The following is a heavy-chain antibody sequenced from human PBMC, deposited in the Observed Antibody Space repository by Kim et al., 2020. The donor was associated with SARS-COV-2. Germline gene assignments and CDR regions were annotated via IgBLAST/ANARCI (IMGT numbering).Heavy chain of an antibody. CDR3: AKVGVGITGTIIPNFCYY. V-gene: IGHV3-23*01. J-gene: IGHJ4*02. CDR1: GFTFSNYA. CDR2: ISAGGGNT. D-gene: IGHD1-7*01. Sequence: GGSLRLSCAASGFTFSNYAMSWVRQAPGKGLEWVSVISAGGGNTYYADPVKGRFTISRDKSKNTLYLQMNSLRAEDTAVYYCAKVGVGITGTIIPNFCYYWGQGTLVTVSS.